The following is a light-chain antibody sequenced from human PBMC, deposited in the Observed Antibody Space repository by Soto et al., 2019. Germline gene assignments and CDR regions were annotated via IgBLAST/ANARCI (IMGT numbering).Light chain of an antibody. J-gene: IGKJ5*01. CDR2: GAS. CDR3: QQFGSSLIS. V-gene: IGKV3-20*01. Sequence: EIVLTQSPGTLSLSPGERATLSCRASQSVDGKYLAWYQQKPGQAPRLLIYGASNRATGIPDRFGGSGSGTDFTLTVTRLEPEDFAVYFCQQFGSSLISFGQGTRLEI. CDR1: QSVDGKY.